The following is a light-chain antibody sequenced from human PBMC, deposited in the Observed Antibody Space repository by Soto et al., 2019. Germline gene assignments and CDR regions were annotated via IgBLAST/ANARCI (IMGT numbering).Light chain of an antibody. Sequence: EIVLTQSPATLSLSPGERATLSCRASQSVSSNLAWYQQKPGQAPRLLIYGASTRATGIPARISGSGSGTEFTLTITSLQSEDFAVYYCQQYNKWRTFGQGTKV. J-gene: IGKJ1*01. V-gene: IGKV3-15*01. CDR3: QQYNKWRT. CDR2: GAS. CDR1: QSVSSN.